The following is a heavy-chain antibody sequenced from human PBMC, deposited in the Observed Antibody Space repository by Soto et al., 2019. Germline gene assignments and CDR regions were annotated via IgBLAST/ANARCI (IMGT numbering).Heavy chain of an antibody. Sequence: QITLKESGPTLVKPTQTLTLTCTFSGFSLSTSGVGVGWIRQPPGKALEWLALICWDDHKRYSPSLNSRLTITKATSNNQVVLTTTAVDPVDTATYYCEHLSDGGYVWLESSGQGILITVSS. J-gene: IGHJ4*02. D-gene: IGHD6-19*01. CDR3: EHLSDGGYVWLES. CDR1: GFSLSTSGVG. V-gene: IGHV2-5*02. CDR2: ICWDDHK.